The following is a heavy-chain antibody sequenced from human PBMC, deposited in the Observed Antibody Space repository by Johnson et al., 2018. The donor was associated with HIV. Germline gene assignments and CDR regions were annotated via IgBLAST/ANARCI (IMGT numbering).Heavy chain of an antibody. CDR3: GSLGDGHQKGAFEI. V-gene: IGHV3-30*03. Sequence: QVQLVESGGGLVQPGGSLRLSCAASGFTFSSYAMSWVRQAPGKGLEWVAVTSYDGSNKYYADYVKGRFPIPRDNAKRSLFLQRNSLRVEDTAVYFCGSLGDGHQKGAFEICGHGTMVTVSS. CDR2: TSYDGSNK. CDR1: GFTFSSYA. D-gene: IGHD3-16*01. J-gene: IGHJ3*02.